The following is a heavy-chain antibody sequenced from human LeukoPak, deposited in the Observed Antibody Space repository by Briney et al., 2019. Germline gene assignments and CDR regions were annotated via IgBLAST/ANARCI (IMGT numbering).Heavy chain of an antibody. Sequence: GGSLRLSCAASGFTFSSYSMNWVRQAPGKGLEWVSSISSSSSYIYYADSVKGGFTISRDNAKNSLYLQMNSLRAEDTAVYYCARGDSRGCPSGPGCCCGMDVWGQGTTVTVSS. J-gene: IGHJ6*02. CDR2: ISSSSSYI. D-gene: IGHD6-19*01. CDR1: GFTFSSYS. V-gene: IGHV3-21*01. CDR3: ARGDSRGCPSGPGCCCGMDV.